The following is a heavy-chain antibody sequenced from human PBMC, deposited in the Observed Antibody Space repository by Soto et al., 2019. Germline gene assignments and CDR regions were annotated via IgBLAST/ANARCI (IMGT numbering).Heavy chain of an antibody. CDR3: ARGEYSGLPPLSAQYFDY. J-gene: IGHJ4*01. CDR2: IYHSGTT. CDR1: GGSISSGGYF. Sequence: QVQLQESGPGLVKPSQTLSLTCSVSGGSISSGGYFWSWIRQHPGKGLEWIGYIYHSGTTHYNPPLSGRLTMSVDTSKNQFALTLSSVTAADTAEYYWARGEYSGLPPLSAQYFDYRGQGILVSVSP. V-gene: IGHV4-31*03. D-gene: IGHD5-12*01.